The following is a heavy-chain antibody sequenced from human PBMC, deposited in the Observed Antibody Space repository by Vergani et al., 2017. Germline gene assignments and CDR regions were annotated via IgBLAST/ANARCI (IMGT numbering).Heavy chain of an antibody. D-gene: IGHD3-9*01. CDR1: GGPITSSSYY. CDR2: IYHSGGA. Sequence: QLHLQESGPGLVKPSETLSLTCTVSGGPITSSSYYWGWIRQPPGKGLEWIGNIYHSGGAYYNPSLKGRVTISVDTSKNQFSLEVTSVTAADTAIYFCARTESFILRYFHWALWGQGTLVTVSS. J-gene: IGHJ4*02. V-gene: IGHV4-39*01. CDR3: ARTESFILRYFHWAL.